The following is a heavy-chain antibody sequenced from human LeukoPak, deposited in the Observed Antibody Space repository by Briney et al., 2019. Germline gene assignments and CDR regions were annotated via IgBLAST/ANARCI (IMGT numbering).Heavy chain of an antibody. CDR1: GDSVTSNSAA. Sequence: SHTLSHTCAISGDSVTSNSAAWNWIRQSPSQALQRLGRTYYSSKWYHDYAVSVKTRITLNPYTSKNQFSLQLNSVTPEDTAVYYCARDVQKRGAFDIWGQGTMVTVSS. V-gene: IGHV6-1*01. J-gene: IGHJ3*02. CDR2: TYYSSKWYH. CDR3: ARDVQKRGAFDI.